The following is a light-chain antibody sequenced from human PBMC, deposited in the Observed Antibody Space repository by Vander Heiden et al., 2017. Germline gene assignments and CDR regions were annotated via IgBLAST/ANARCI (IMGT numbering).Light chain of an antibody. J-gene: IGKJ2*01. CDR3: QQSYSNPPYT. CDR1: QSISSY. V-gene: IGKV1-39*01. CDR2: AAS. Sequence: DIQMTQSPSSLSASVGDRVTITCRASQSISSYLNWYQQKPGKAPKLLIYAASSLQSGVPSSFSGSGYGTDFTLTISSRQPEDFATYYCQQSYSNPPYTFGQGTKLXIK.